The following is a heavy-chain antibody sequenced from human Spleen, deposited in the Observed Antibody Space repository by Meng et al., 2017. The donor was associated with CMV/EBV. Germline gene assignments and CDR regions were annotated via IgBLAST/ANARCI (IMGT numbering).Heavy chain of an antibody. CDR1: GASMSSGDYY. CDR2: IYYSGTT. Sequence: SGASMSSGDYYWSWLRQPTGKGLEWIGCIYYSGTTYYSPSLKSRISMSVDMSANQFSLRVTSVTAADTALYYCARTYTNYEGNWFDPWGQGTLVTVSS. V-gene: IGHV4-30-4*08. CDR3: ARTYTNYEGNWFDP. J-gene: IGHJ5*02. D-gene: IGHD3-16*01.